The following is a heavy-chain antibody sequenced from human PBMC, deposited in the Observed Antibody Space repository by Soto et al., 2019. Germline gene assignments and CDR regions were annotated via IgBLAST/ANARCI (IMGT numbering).Heavy chain of an antibody. J-gene: IGHJ4*02. CDR1: GFTFSSYE. Sequence: PGGSLRLSCAASGFTFSSYEMNWVRQAPGKGLEWVSYISSSGSTIYYADSVKGRFTISRDNAKNSLYLQMNSLRAEDTAVYYCASSYYYDSRPHDWGQGTLVTVSS. CDR2: ISSSGSTI. V-gene: IGHV3-48*03. CDR3: ASSYYYDSRPHD. D-gene: IGHD3-22*01.